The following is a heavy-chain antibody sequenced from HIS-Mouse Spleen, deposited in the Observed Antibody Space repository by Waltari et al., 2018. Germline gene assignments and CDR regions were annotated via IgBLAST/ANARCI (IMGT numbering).Heavy chain of an antibody. CDR2: INHRGST. CDR1: GGSFSGYY. D-gene: IGHD6-13*01. J-gene: IGHJ4*02. CDR3: ARGLVLQLVLDY. Sequence: QVQLQQWGAGLLKPSETLSLTCAVYGGSFSGYYWSWIRQPPGKGLEWIGEINHRGSTNTNPSLKSRVTIEVDTSKNQFSLKLSSVTAADTAVYYCARGLVLQLVLDYWGQGTLVTVSS. V-gene: IGHV4-34*01.